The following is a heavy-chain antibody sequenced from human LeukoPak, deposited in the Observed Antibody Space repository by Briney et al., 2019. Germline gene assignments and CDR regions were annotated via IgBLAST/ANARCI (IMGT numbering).Heavy chain of an antibody. J-gene: IGHJ4*02. V-gene: IGHV4-39*01. CDR3: VRQEVVITF. Sequence: PGGSLRLACTASGFDFKTYAVHWVRQAPGKGLEWIGSLYYTGSTYYNPSLQSRVTISVDTSKNQFSLRLNSVTATDTAVYYCVRQEVVITFWGQGTLVTVSS. CDR1: GFDFKTYAVH. CDR2: LYYTGST. D-gene: IGHD3-22*01.